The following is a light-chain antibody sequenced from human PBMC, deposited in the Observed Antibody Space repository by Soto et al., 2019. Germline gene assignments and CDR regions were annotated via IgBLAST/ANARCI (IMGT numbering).Light chain of an antibody. CDR2: GTS. Sequence: EVVMTQSPATLSASPGERATPSCRASQSVNSNLAWYQQKPGQAPRLLIYGTSTRATGIPARFSGSGSGAEFTLTISSLQSEDLAVYYCQQYDNWPPWTFGQGTKVEIK. J-gene: IGKJ1*01. CDR3: QQYDNWPPWT. V-gene: IGKV3-15*01. CDR1: QSVNSN.